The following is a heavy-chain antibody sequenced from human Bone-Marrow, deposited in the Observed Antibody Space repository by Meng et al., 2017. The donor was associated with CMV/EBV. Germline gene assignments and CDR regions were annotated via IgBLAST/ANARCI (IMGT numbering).Heavy chain of an antibody. CDR3: ARGRNLGITIFGVVSSYYFDY. D-gene: IGHD3-3*01. V-gene: IGHV1-8*03. CDR2: MNPNSGNT. Sequence: SYDITWVRPATGHGLEWMGWMNPNSGNTGYAQKFQGRVTITRNTSISTAYMELSSLRSEDTAVYYCARGRNLGITIFGVVSSYYFDYWGQGTLVTISS. J-gene: IGHJ4*02. CDR1: SYD.